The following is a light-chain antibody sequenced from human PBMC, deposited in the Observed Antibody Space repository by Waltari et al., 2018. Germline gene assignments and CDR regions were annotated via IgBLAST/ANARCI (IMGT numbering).Light chain of an antibody. V-gene: IGLV3-21*04. Sequence: YVLTQPPSVSVDPGKTARLTCGGDNIGSQSGKRYQQKPGQAHGLVMFYDSDLPSEIPERFSGSNSGNTATLTISWVEAGDEADYHCQVWDDVTDSGVFGGGTKLTVL. CDR2: YDS. CDR3: QVWDDVTDSGV. CDR1: NIGSQS. J-gene: IGLJ3*02.